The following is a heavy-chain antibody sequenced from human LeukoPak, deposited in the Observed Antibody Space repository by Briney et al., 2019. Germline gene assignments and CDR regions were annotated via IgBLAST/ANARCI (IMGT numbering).Heavy chain of an antibody. CDR3: ARGSLVRALI. V-gene: IGHV4-34*01. Sequence: PSETLPLTCAVYGGSFSGYYWSWIRQPPGKGLEWIGEINHSGSTNYNPSLKSRVTISVDTSKNQFSLKLSSVTAADTAVYYCARGSLVRALIWGQGTMVTVSS. D-gene: IGHD3-10*01. CDR2: INHSGST. J-gene: IGHJ3*02. CDR1: GGSFSGYY.